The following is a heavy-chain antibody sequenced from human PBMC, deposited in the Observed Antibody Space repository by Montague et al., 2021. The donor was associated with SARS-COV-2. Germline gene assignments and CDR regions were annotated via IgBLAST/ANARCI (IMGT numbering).Heavy chain of an antibody. CDR3: ARTPTRPLSLDT. Sequence: SETLSLTCAASGGSITGFSWSWVRQPAGKGLERIGRVTTSGTTNYNPSLRSRVTMSVDTSKNQFSLTLNSVTAADTAIYFCARTPTRPLSLDTWGQGTLVTVSS. CDR2: VTTSGTT. J-gene: IGHJ5*02. D-gene: IGHD6-6*01. CDR1: GGSITGFS. V-gene: IGHV4-4*07.